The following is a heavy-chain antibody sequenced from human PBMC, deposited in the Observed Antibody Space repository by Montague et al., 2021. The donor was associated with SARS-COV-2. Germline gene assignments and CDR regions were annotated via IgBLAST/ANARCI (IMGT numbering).Heavy chain of an antibody. Sequence: CAISGDSVSDVSLSSDWLTQSPSSGLDCLCRPYYGSRWFDHYEVSMKGRISIKADTSKNQFSLQLDSVTPEDTAVYYCAREDGLGPYTGYAFDIWGQGTLGTVS. CDR2: PYYGSRWFD. D-gene: IGHD3-16*01. J-gene: IGHJ3*02. CDR1: GDSVSDVSLS. V-gene: IGHV6-1*01. CDR3: AREDGLGPYTGYAFDI.